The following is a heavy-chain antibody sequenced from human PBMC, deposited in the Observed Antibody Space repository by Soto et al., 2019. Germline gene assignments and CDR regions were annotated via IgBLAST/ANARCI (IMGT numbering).Heavy chain of an antibody. CDR2: IYYSGST. CDR3: ARAGIVGANTPFDY. Sequence: SETLSLTCTVSGGSISSGDYYWSWIRQPPGKGLEWIGYIYYSGSTYYNPSLKSRVTISVDTSKNQFSLKLSSVTAADTAVYYRARAGIVGANTPFDYWGQGTLVT. CDR1: GGSISSGDYY. J-gene: IGHJ4*02. D-gene: IGHD1-26*01. V-gene: IGHV4-30-4*01.